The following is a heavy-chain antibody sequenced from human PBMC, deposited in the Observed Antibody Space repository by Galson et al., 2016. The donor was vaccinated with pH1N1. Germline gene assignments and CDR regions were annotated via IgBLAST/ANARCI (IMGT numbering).Heavy chain of an antibody. Sequence: SVKVSCKAPGYTFTDKYLHWARQAPGQGLEWMGRINPDSGDTRYTQKFQGRVTMTSDTSVTTAYMELTSVTYDDTAVYFCATSVEGSGSYYFDYWGQGTLVTVSS. CDR2: INPDSGDT. CDR3: ATSVEGSGSYYFDY. D-gene: IGHD3-22*01. CDR1: GYTFTDKY. J-gene: IGHJ4*02. V-gene: IGHV1-2*06.